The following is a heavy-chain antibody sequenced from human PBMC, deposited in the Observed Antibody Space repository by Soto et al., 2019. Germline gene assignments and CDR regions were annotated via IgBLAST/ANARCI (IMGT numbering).Heavy chain of an antibody. CDR3: ARERGGYRFDY. V-gene: IGHV4-59*01. J-gene: IGHJ4*02. D-gene: IGHD1-26*01. CDR1: GTSFGTYY. CDR2: IFYSGHL. Sequence: PSETLSLTCAVSGTSFGTYYWSWIRQPPGKGLEWIGYIFYSGHLKYNPSLKSRLTISVDPPKNQISLRLTSVTAADTAVYYCARERGGYRFDYWGQGALVTLSS.